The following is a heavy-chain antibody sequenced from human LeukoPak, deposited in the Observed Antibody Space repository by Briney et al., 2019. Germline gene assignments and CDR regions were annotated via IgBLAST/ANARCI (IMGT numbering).Heavy chain of an antibody. CDR2: IIPIFGTA. D-gene: IGHD6-19*01. J-gene: IGHJ6*03. CDR1: GGTFSSYA. Sequence: SVKVSCKASGGTFSSYAISWVRQAPGQGLEWMGGIIPIFGTANYAQKFQGRVTITADESTSTAYMELSSLRSEDTAVYYCARDLSPLGSSGYMRYYYYYMDVWGKGTTVTVSS. V-gene: IGHV1-69*13. CDR3: ARDLSPLGSSGYMRYYYYYMDV.